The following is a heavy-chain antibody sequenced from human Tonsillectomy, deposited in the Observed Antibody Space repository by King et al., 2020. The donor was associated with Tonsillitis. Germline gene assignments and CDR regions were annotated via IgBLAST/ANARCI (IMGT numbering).Heavy chain of an antibody. J-gene: IGHJ4*02. V-gene: IGHV4-59*01. CDR2: IDYIGST. CDR1: GASIRSYS. D-gene: IGHD1-1*01. CDR3: AREDNYYFDY. Sequence: VQLQESGPGLVKPSETLSPTCPVSGASIRSYSWSWIRQPHGRGRKWLGFIDYIGSTNPNPSLKSRATISVDTSKNQFPLKLSSVTAADTAVYYSAREDNYYFDYWGQGTLVTVSS.